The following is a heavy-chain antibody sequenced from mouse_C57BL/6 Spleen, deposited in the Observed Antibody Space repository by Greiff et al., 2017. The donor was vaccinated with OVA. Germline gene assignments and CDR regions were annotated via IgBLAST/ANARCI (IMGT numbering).Heavy chain of an antibody. CDR3: ARENYYAMDY. CDR2: ISSGSSTI. J-gene: IGHJ4*01. Sequence: EVHLVESGGGLVKPGGSLKLSCAASGFTFSDYGMHWVRQAPEKGLEWVAYISSGSSTIYYADTVKGRFTISRDNAKNTLFLQMTSLRSEDTAMYYCARENYYAMDYWGQGTSVTVSS. V-gene: IGHV5-17*01. CDR1: GFTFSDYG.